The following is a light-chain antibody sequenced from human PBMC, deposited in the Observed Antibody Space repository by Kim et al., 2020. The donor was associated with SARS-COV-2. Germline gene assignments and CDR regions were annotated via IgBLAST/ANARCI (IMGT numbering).Light chain of an antibody. CDR3: QQYNYWPLT. Sequence: GSPGEKATLCCRASQSVRSCLAWYQQKPGQAPRLLIYETSTRATGISVRFSGSESGAEFTLTINNLQSEDSAVYYCQQYNYWPLTFGGGTKVEI. V-gene: IGKV3-15*01. J-gene: IGKJ4*01. CDR2: ETS. CDR1: QSVRSC.